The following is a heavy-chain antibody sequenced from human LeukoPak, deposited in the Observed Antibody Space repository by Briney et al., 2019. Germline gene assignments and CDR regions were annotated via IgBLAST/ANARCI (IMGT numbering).Heavy chain of an antibody. J-gene: IGHJ4*02. V-gene: IGHV3-53*01. CDR3: ARRAGAYSHPYDY. CDR1: GFTVSSNS. CDR2: IYSDNT. D-gene: IGHD4/OR15-4a*01. Sequence: GGSLRLSCTVSGFTVSSNSMSWVRQAPGKGLEWVSFIYSDNTHYSDSVEGRFTISRDNSKNTLYLQMNSLRAEDTAVYYCARRAGAYSHPYDYWGQGTLVTVSS.